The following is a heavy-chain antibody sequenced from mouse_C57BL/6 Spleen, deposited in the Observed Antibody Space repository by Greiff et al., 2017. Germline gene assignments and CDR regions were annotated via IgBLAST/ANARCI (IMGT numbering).Heavy chain of an antibody. CDR1: GFTFSDYG. D-gene: IGHD6-1*01. J-gene: IGHJ4*01. CDR2: ISSGSSTI. Sequence: EVQLVESGGGLVKPGGSLKLSCAASGFTFSDYGMHWVRQAPEKGLEWVAYISSGSSTIDYADTVKCRFTISRDNAKNTLFLKMASLRSEDTAMYYCASDTIGSDMDYWGKGTSVTVSS. CDR3: ASDTIGSDMDY. V-gene: IGHV5-17*01.